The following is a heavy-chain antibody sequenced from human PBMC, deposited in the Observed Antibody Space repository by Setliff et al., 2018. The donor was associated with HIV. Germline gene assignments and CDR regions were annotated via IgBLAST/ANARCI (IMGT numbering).Heavy chain of an antibody. D-gene: IGHD3-22*01. CDR3: AARPGVDSSAYYDYYYMDV. Sequence: KVSCKASGFTFISSAMQWVRQARGRRLEWIGWIVVGSGNTNYAQKFQERVTITRDMSTRTTYMELSNLRSEDTAVYYCAARPGVDSSAYYDYYYMDVWGKGTTVTVSS. CDR2: IVVGSGNT. J-gene: IGHJ6*03. CDR1: GFTFISSA. V-gene: IGHV1-58*02.